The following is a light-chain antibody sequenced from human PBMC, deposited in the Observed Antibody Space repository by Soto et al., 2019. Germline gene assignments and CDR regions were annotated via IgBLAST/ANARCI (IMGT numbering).Light chain of an antibody. Sequence: QSALTQPPSVSGSPGQSVTISCTGTSSDVGSYNRVSWYQQPPGTAPKLIIYEVSNRPSGVPDRFFGSKSGNTASLTISGLQAEDDADYYCSSFTSSNPWVFGGGTKLTVL. CDR1: SSDVGSYNR. CDR3: SSFTSSNPWV. CDR2: EVS. V-gene: IGLV2-18*02. J-gene: IGLJ3*02.